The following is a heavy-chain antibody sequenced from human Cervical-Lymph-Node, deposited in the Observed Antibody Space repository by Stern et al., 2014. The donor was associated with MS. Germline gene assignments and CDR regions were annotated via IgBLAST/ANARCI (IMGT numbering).Heavy chain of an antibody. V-gene: IGHV3-7*01. J-gene: IGHJ5*01. CDR3: ARDGYGWFDS. CDR2: IRQDGAEI. CDR1: GFSFKDYW. D-gene: IGHD2-2*03. Sequence: VQLMQSGGGLVQPGGSLRLSCAASGFSFKDYWMTWVRQAPGKGLEWVANIRQDGAEIYYGDSMKGRVTISRDNAKNSLYLHMSSLRTEDTAVYYCARDGYGWFDSWGQGTLVTVSS.